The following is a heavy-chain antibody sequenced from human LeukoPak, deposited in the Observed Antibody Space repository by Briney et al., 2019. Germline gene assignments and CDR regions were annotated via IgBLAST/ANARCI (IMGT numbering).Heavy chain of an antibody. CDR3: GRDLGQPLVRGFDY. V-gene: IGHV3-33*08. J-gene: IGHJ4*02. D-gene: IGHD6-13*01. Sequence: GGSLRLSCAASGFTFSSYGMHWVRQAPGKGLEWVAVIWYDGSNKDYADSVKGRFTISRDNSKNTLYLQMNSLRAEDTAVYYCGRDLGQPLVRGFDYWGQGTLVTVSS. CDR2: IWYDGSNK. CDR1: GFTFSSYG.